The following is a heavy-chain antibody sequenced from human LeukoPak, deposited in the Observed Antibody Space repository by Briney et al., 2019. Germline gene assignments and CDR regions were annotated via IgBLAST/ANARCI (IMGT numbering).Heavy chain of an antibody. Sequence: GASVKVSCKASGGTFSSYAISWVRQAPGQGLEWMGWMNPNSGNTGYAQKFQGRVTMTRNTSISTAYMELSSLRSEDTAVYYCARSTGEWFDPWGQGTLVTVSS. CDR3: ARSTGEWFDP. CDR1: GGTFSSYA. D-gene: IGHD3-16*01. J-gene: IGHJ5*02. V-gene: IGHV1-8*02. CDR2: MNPNSGNT.